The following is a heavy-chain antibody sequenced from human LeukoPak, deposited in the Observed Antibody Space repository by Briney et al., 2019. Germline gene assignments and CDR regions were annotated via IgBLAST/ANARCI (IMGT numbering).Heavy chain of an antibody. V-gene: IGHV5-51*01. CDR2: IYPDDSDT. CDR1: GNSFTNYW. Sequence: GESLKISCKASGNSFTNYWVDWVRQMPGKGLEWMGIIYPDDSDTRYSPSFRGQVTISADRSISTAYLQWSSLKASDTAMYYCARLLSLAGYIDYWGQGTLVTVSS. CDR3: ARLLSLAGYIDY. J-gene: IGHJ4*02. D-gene: IGHD6-19*01.